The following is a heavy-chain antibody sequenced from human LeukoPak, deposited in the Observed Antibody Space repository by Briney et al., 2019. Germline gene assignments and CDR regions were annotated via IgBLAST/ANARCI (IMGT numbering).Heavy chain of an antibody. D-gene: IGHD2-15*01. CDR3: ARSPTIVDGAYGMDV. CDR2: IYHSGST. V-gene: IGHV4-4*02. CDR1: GGSISSSNW. Sequence: SGTLSLTCAVSGGSISSSNWWSWVRQPPGKGLEWIGEIYHSGSTNYNPSLKSRVTISVDKSKNQFSLKLSSVTAADTAVYYCARSPTIVDGAYGMDVWGQGTTVTVSS. J-gene: IGHJ6*02.